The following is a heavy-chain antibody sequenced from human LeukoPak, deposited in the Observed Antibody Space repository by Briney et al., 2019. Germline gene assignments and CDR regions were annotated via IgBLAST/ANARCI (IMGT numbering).Heavy chain of an antibody. Sequence: PSQTLSLTCTVSGGSISSGGYYWSWIRQHPGKGLEWIGYIYYSGSTYYNPSLKSRVTISVDTSKNQFSLKLSSVTAADTAVYYCAGSWFGELPYFDYWGQGTLVTVSS. D-gene: IGHD3-10*01. CDR1: GGSISSGGYY. CDR3: AGSWFGELPYFDY. V-gene: IGHV4-31*03. J-gene: IGHJ4*02. CDR2: IYYSGST.